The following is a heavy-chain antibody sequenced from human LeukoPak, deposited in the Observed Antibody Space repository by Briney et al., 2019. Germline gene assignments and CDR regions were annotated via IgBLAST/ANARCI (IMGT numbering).Heavy chain of an antibody. D-gene: IGHD2-15*01. CDR1: GFAFSYYG. Sequence: GGSLRLSCAASGFAFSYYGMHWVRHAPGKGLEWVAVISHDGSNIHYGDSVKGRFTISRDDSKNTVYLQMNSLRAEDTAIYYCAKDPYRVVVATGNYLDPWGQGTLVTVSS. CDR2: ISHDGSNI. J-gene: IGHJ5*02. V-gene: IGHV3-30*18. CDR3: AKDPYRVVVATGNYLDP.